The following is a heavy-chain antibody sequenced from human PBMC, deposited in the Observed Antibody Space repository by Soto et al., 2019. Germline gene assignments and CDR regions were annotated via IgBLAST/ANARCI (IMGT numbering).Heavy chain of an antibody. V-gene: IGHV4-59*01. J-gene: IGHJ5*01. Sequence: QVQLQESGPGLVKPSETLSLTCTVSDDSISTYYWSWIRQTPGKGLQWIGYIYHSGTTDYNPSLKSRVTMSIDSSKNQFSLKLTSVTAADTALYYCASSSAWYVGRFDSWGQGTLVTVSS. CDR2: IYHSGTT. D-gene: IGHD6-19*01. CDR3: ASSSAWYVGRFDS. CDR1: DDSISTYY.